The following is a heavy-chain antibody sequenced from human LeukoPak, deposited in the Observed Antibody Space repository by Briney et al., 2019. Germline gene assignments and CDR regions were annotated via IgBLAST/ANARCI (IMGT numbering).Heavy chain of an antibody. CDR1: GFTVSTNY. Sequence: GGSLRLSCAASGFTVSTNYMSWVRQAPGKGLEWVTVIYSGDTTFYADSVRGKFTISRDNSKNTLYLQMNSLRAEDTAVYYCASILRSSSGYYFDYWGQGTLVTVSS. V-gene: IGHV3-66*01. J-gene: IGHJ4*02. CDR2: IYSGDTT. D-gene: IGHD3-10*01. CDR3: ASILRSSSGYYFDY.